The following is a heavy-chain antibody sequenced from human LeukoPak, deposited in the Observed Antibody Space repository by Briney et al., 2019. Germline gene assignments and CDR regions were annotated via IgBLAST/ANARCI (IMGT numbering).Heavy chain of an antibody. CDR1: GYTFTSYG. Sequence: ASVKVSCKASGYTFTSYGISWVRQAPGQGLEWMGWISAYNGNTNYAQKLQGRVTMTTDTSTSTAYMELRSLRSDDTAVYYCARTSEPDYYDSSGYYLFDYWGQGTLVTVPS. CDR2: ISAYNGNT. J-gene: IGHJ4*02. D-gene: IGHD3-22*01. V-gene: IGHV1-18*01. CDR3: ARTSEPDYYDSSGYYLFDY.